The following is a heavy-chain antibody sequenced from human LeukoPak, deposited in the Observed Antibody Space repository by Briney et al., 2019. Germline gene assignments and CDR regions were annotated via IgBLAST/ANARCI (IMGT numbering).Heavy chain of an antibody. CDR1: GGSISSYY. J-gene: IGHJ5*02. CDR2: IYYSGST. V-gene: IGHV4-59*12. CDR3: ARAASSNWFAP. Sequence: PSETLSLTCTVSGGSISSYYWSWIRQPTGKGLEWIGYIYYSGSTNYNPSLKSRATISVDTSKNQFSLKLSSVTAADTAVYYCARAASSNWFAPWGQGTLVTVSS.